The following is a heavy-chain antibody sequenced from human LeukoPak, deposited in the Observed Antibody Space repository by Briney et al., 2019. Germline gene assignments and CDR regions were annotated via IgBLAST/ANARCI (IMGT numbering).Heavy chain of an antibody. CDR2: VNPSGGST. V-gene: IGHV1-46*01. CDR3: ARVSDSSGYSSNYNWFDP. Sequence: ASVKVSCKASGYAFTAYYMHWVRQAPGQGLEWMGIVNPSGGSTSYAQKFQGRVTMTRDTSTSTVYMELSSLRSEDTAVYYCARVSDSSGYSSNYNWFDPWGQGTLVTVSS. CDR1: GYAFTAYY. D-gene: IGHD3-22*01. J-gene: IGHJ5*02.